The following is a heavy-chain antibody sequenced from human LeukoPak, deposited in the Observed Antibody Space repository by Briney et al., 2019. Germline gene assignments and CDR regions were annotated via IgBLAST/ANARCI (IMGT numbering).Heavy chain of an antibody. V-gene: IGHV4-34*01. J-gene: IGHJ4*02. Sequence: SETLSLTCAVYGGSFSGYYWSWIRQPPGKGLEWIGEINHSGSTNYSPSLKSRVTISVDTSKNQFSLKLSSVTAADTAVYYCARELAYCGGDCYSFDYWGQGTLVTVSS. CDR1: GGSFSGYY. D-gene: IGHD2-21*02. CDR2: INHSGST. CDR3: ARELAYCGGDCYSFDY.